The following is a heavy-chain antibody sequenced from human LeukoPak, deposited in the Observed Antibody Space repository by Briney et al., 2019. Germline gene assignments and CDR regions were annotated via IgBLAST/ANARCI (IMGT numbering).Heavy chain of an antibody. CDR2: IYYSGST. D-gene: IGHD3-22*01. V-gene: IGHV4-39*02. CDR1: GGSIRSGSNY. J-gene: IGHJ4*02. Sequence: SETLSLTCTVSGGSIRSGSNYWAWIRQPPGKGLEWIGSIYYSGSTYYNPSLENRVTISIDTSKNHFSLKLSSLGAADTSVYYCAKRDDSGGNLVDLWGQGTLVTVS. CDR3: AKRDDSGGNLVDL.